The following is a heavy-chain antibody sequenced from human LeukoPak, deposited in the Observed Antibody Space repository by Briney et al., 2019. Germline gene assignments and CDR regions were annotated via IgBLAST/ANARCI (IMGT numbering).Heavy chain of an antibody. CDR1: GYTFISYY. V-gene: IGHV1-46*01. Sequence: ASVKVSCKASGYTFISYYMHWVRQAPGQGLEWMGLINPSGGSTSYAQKFQGRVTMTRDTSTSTVYMELSSVRSEDTAVYYCARRHSSGWWAFDYWGQGTLVTVSS. D-gene: IGHD6-19*01. CDR3: ARRHSSGWWAFDY. CDR2: INPSGGST. J-gene: IGHJ4*02.